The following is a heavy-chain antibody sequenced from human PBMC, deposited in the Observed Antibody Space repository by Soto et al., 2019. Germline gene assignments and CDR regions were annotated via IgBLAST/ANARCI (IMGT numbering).Heavy chain of an antibody. CDR2: IYSGGTT. CDR1: GFTVSSNY. J-gene: IGHJ4*02. Sequence: EVQLVESGGGVVQPGGSLRLSCAASGFTVSSNYISWVRQAPGKGLEWVSVIYSGGTTYYADSVRGRFTISRDNSNNTLYLQMNSLRAEDTAVYYCARNSRYDTPMVYWGQGTLVTVSS. V-gene: IGHV3-66*01. CDR3: ARNSRYDTPMVY. D-gene: IGHD5-18*01.